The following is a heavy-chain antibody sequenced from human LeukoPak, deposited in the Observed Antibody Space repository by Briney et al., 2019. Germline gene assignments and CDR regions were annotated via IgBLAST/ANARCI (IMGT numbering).Heavy chain of an antibody. CDR2: IDWDDDK. Sequence: SGPALVKPTQTLTLTCTFSGFSLSTSGRCVSWIRQPPGKALEWLARIDWDDDKYYTTSLKTRLTISKDTPKNQVVLIMTNMDPVDTATYYCARTEPAGRYYFDYWGQGILVTVSS. V-gene: IGHV2-70*11. CDR1: GFSLSTSGRC. CDR3: ARTEPAGRYYFDY. D-gene: IGHD2-2*01. J-gene: IGHJ4*02.